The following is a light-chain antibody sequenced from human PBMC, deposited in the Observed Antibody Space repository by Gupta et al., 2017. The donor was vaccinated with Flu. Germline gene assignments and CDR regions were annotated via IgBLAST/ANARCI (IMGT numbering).Light chain of an antibody. CDR1: QSVSSSY. CDR2: GAS. J-gene: IGKJ2*01. V-gene: IGKV3-20*01. CDR3: QQYGSSPPRYT. Sequence: ATLSCRARQSVSSSYLAWYQQKPGQAPRLLIYGASSRATGIPDRFSGSGSGTDFTLTISRLEPEDFAVYYCQQYGSSPPRYTFGQGTKLEIK.